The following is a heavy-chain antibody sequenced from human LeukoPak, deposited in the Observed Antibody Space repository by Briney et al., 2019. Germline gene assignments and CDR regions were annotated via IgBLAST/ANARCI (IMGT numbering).Heavy chain of an antibody. D-gene: IGHD4-11*01. CDR2: IKQEGSEK. CDR3: ARDLRQDYSNYLTY. Sequence: GGSLKLSCTASGFTFNSYCMSWVRQAPGKGLEWVANIKQEGSEKNYVHSVKGRFTISRDNAQNSLYLQLNSLRAEDPAVYYCARDLRQDYSNYLTYWGQGTLVTVSS. J-gene: IGHJ4*02. CDR1: GFTFNSYC. V-gene: IGHV3-7*05.